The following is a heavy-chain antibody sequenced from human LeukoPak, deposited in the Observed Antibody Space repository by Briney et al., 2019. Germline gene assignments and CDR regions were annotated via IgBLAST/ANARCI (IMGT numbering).Heavy chain of an antibody. CDR1: GFTFSSYW. V-gene: IGHV3-7*01. CDR3: ARVWSSSWYGSDY. D-gene: IGHD6-13*01. CDR2: IKQDGSEK. Sequence: QPGGSLRLSCAASGFTFSSYWMSWVRQAPGKGLEWVANIKQDGSEKYYVDSVKGRFTISRDNSKNTWYLQMYGLRGEDTAVYYCARVWSSSWYGSDYWGQGTLVIVSS. J-gene: IGHJ4*02.